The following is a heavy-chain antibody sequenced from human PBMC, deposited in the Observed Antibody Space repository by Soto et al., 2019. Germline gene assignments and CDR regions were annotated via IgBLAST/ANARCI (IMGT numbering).Heavy chain of an antibody. V-gene: IGHV3-13*05. CDR3: ARTDRDFYGLDV. CDR1: GFTFRNYD. Sequence: EVQLVESGGGLVQPGGSLRLSCEASGFTFRNYDMHWVRQGTGKGLEWVSGISAAGDPDYADSVEGRFTSSRENAQNSFFLQINSLRVGDTAVYYCARTDRDFYGLDVWGQGTTVIVSS. CDR2: ISAAGDP. J-gene: IGHJ6*02.